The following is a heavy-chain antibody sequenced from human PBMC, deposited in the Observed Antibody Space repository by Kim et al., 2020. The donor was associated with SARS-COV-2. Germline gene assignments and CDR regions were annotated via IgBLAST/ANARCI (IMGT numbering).Heavy chain of an antibody. CDR1: GDSVSSNSAA. Sequence: SQTLSLTCAISGDSVSSNSAAWNWIRQSPSRGLEWLGRTYYRSKWYNDYAVSVKSRITINPDTSKNQFSLQLNSVTPEDTAVYYCARDRLGGIAVAGYLGYYYYGMDVWGQGTTVTVSS. J-gene: IGHJ6*02. CDR2: TYYRSKWYN. D-gene: IGHD6-19*01. V-gene: IGHV6-1*01. CDR3: ARDRLGGIAVAGYLGYYYYGMDV.